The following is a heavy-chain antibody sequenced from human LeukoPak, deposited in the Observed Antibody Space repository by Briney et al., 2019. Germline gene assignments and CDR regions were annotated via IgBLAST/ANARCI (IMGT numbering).Heavy chain of an antibody. V-gene: IGHV3-23*01. Sequence: PGGSLRLSCAASGFTFSSYAMSWVRQAPGKGLEWVSAISGSGGSTYYADSVKGRFTISRDNSKNTLYLQMDSLRAEDTAVYYCAKVRGSGSYYEDWGQGTLVTVSS. J-gene: IGHJ4*02. CDR2: ISGSGGST. D-gene: IGHD3-10*01. CDR1: GFTFSSYA. CDR3: AKVRGSGSYYED.